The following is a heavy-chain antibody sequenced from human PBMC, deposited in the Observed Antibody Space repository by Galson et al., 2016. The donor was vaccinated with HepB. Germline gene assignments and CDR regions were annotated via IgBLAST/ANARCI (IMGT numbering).Heavy chain of an antibody. CDR3: AQEVGWLRFAFGS. Sequence: SLRLSCAASGFALSSFNMNWVRQTPGKGLEWISYISSSRNTIDYADSVEGRFTISRDDAKNSLYLQMNNLSVGDTAIYHCAQEVGWLRFAFGSWGQGTLVTVSS. V-gene: IGHV3-48*01. J-gene: IGHJ5*01. D-gene: IGHD5-12*01. CDR1: GFALSSFN. CDR2: ISSSRNTI.